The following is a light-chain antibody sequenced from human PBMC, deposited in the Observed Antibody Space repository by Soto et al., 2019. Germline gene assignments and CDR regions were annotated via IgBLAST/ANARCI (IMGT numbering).Light chain of an antibody. CDR3: QQLSRYPLT. J-gene: IGKJ4*01. V-gene: IGKV1-9*01. CDR1: QTISTW. CDR2: SAS. Sequence: DIQVTQSPPTLSASVGDRVTITCRASQTISTWMAWYQQKPGKAPDLLIYSASTLQSGVPSRFSGSGSETEFSLTIRALQPEDFATYYCQQLSRYPLTFGGGTKVDIK.